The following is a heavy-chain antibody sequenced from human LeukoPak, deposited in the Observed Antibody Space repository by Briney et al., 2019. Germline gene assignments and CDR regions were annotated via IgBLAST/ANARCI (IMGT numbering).Heavy chain of an antibody. CDR1: GGTFSSYA. CDR3: ASLGYNWNHNAFDI. V-gene: IGHV1-69*06. D-gene: IGHD1-14*01. CDR2: IIPIFGTA. J-gene: IGHJ3*02. Sequence: EASVKVSCKASGGTFSSYAISWVRQAPGQGLEWMGGIIPIFGTANYAQKFQGRVTITADKSTSTAYMELSSLRSEDTAVYYCASLGYNWNHNAFDIWGQGTMVTVSS.